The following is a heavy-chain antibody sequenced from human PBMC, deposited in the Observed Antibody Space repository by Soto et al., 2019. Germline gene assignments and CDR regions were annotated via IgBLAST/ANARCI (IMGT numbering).Heavy chain of an antibody. J-gene: IGHJ4*01. CDR1: GFIFGNAW. CDR2: VKSKTDGGTT. CDR3: TTDSYMTNIIVRFDY. D-gene: IGHD4-17*01. V-gene: IGHV3-15*07. Sequence: PGGSLRLSCAASGFIFGNAWINWVRQAPGKGLEWVGRVKSKTDGGTTDFAAPVKGRFAISRDDSKNMVYLEMNSLKTEDTAIYYCTTDSYMTNIIVRFDYWGHGTLVTVSS.